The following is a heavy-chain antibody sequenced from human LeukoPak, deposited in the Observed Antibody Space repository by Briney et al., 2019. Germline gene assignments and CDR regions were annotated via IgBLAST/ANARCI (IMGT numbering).Heavy chain of an antibody. CDR2: IKQDGSEK. V-gene: IGHV3-7*01. J-gene: IGHJ6*04. CDR3: ARDLIVVVPALPRDYYYYYGMDV. Sequence: GGSLRLSCAASGFTFGSYWMSWVRQAPGKGLEWVANIKQDGSEKYYVDSVKGRFTISRDNAKNSLYLQMNSLRAEDTAVYYCARDLIVVVPALPRDYYYYYGMDVWGKGTTVTVSS. D-gene: IGHD2-2*01. CDR1: GFTFGSYW.